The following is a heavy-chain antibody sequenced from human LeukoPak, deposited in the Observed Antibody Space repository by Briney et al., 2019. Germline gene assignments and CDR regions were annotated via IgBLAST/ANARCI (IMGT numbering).Heavy chain of an antibody. CDR1: GFTFNTYA. V-gene: IGHV3-30-3*01. Sequence: GGSLRLSCAASGFTFNTYAMHWVRQAPGKGLEWVAVISYDGSNKYYGDSVKGRFTISRDNSKNTLYLQMNSLRAEDTAVNYCARSGFDYWGQGTLVTVSS. CDR3: ARSGFDY. D-gene: IGHD3-10*01. CDR2: ISYDGSNK. J-gene: IGHJ4*02.